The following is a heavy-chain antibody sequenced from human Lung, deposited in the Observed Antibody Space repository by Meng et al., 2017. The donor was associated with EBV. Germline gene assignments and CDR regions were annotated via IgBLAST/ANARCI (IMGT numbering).Heavy chain of an antibody. CDR2: IQTSGNT. Sequence: QGHLQGSGPGLVKPSETLSLTCTVSGGSFNNYDWSWIRQPAGKGLEWIGHIQTSGNTNYNPSLKSRITMSMDTSKNHFPLNLSSVTAADMAVYYCARLVITMILGTPIWSFDLWGRGTLVTVSS. CDR1: GGSFNNYD. CDR3: ARLVITMILGTPIWSFDL. J-gene: IGHJ2*01. D-gene: IGHD3-22*01. V-gene: IGHV4-4*07.